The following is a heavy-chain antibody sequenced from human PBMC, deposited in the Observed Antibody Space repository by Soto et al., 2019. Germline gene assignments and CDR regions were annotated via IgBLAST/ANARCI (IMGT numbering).Heavy chain of an antibody. CDR3: ARDRAAADIDAFDI. J-gene: IGHJ3*02. CDR1: GFTFSSYG. V-gene: IGHV3-33*01. Sequence: GGSLRLSCAASGFTFSSYGMHWVRQAPGKGLEWVAVIWYDGSNKYYADSVKGRFTISRDNSKNTLYLQMNSLRAEDTAVYYCARDRAAADIDAFDIWGQGTMVTVSS. CDR2: IWYDGSNK. D-gene: IGHD6-13*01.